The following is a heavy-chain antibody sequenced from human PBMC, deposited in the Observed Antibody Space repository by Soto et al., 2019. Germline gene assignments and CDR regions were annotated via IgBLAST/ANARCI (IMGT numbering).Heavy chain of an antibody. V-gene: IGHV4-31*03. Sequence: QVQLQESGPGLVKPSQTLSLTCTVSGGSISSGGYYWSWIRQHPGKGLEWIGYIYYSGSTYYNPSLKSRVTISVDTSKNQFSLKLSSVTAADSAVYYCARIKPTYYYDSSGYYYGGWFDPWGQGTLVTVSS. J-gene: IGHJ5*02. D-gene: IGHD3-22*01. CDR2: IYYSGST. CDR3: ARIKPTYYYDSSGYYYGGWFDP. CDR1: GGSISSGGYY.